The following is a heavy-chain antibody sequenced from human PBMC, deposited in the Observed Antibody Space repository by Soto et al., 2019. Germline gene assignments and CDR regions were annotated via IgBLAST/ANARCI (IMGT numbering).Heavy chain of an antibody. CDR1: GYTFTSYA. Sequence: ASVKVSCKASGYTFTSYAMHWVRQAPGQRLEWMGWINAGNGNTKYSQKFQGRDTITRDTSASTAYMELSSLRSEDTAVYYCAREDGDYTPGRLEYFQHWGQGTLVTVSS. D-gene: IGHD4-17*01. CDR3: AREDGDYTPGRLEYFQH. CDR2: INAGNGNT. J-gene: IGHJ1*01. V-gene: IGHV1-3*01.